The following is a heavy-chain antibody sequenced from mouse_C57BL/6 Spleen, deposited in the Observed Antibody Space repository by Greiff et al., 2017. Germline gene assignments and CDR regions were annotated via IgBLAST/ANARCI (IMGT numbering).Heavy chain of an antibody. CDR2: IYPSDSET. CDR1: GYTFTSYW. D-gene: IGHD1-2*01. J-gene: IGHJ1*03. Sequence: VQLQESGAELVRPGSSVKLSCKASGYTFTSYWMDWVKQRPGQGLEWIGNIYPSDSETHYNQKFKDKATLTVDKSSSTAYMQLSSLTSEDSAVYYCARHYSRYFDVWGTGTTVTVSS. CDR3: ARHYSRYFDV. V-gene: IGHV1-61*01.